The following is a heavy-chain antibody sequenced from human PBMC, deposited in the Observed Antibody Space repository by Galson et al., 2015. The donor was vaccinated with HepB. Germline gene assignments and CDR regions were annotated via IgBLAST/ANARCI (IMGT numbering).Heavy chain of an antibody. D-gene: IGHD5-18*01. CDR2: IDSTSTVI. V-gene: IGHV3-48*01. J-gene: IGHJ4*02. Sequence: SLRLSCAASRFMFNASSMNWVRQAPGKGLEWIAHIDSTSTVIHYADSVKGRFTISRDNAQNSLYLQMNSLKAEDTALYYCTRDLEGYSYGYSDYWGQGTLVTVSS. CDR3: TRDLEGYSYGYSDY. CDR1: RFMFNASS.